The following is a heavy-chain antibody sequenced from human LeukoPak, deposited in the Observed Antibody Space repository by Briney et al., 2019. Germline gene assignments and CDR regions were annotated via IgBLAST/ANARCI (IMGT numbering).Heavy chain of an antibody. CDR2: NYYRGIT. D-gene: IGHD2/OR15-2a*01. J-gene: IGHJ4*02. CDR3: AREGIVRTYDQ. CDR1: GDSIRSYY. V-gene: IGHV4-59*12. Sequence: SEPLSLPCSVSGDSIRSYYWYGFPQPPGKAREGRACNYYRGITHYNPYLQSRVTISLATSKNQFSLRLRSVTAADTAVYYCAREGIVRTYDQWGQGTLVTVSS.